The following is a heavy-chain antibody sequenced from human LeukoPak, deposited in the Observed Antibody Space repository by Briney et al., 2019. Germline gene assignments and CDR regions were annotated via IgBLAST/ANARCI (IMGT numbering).Heavy chain of an antibody. D-gene: IGHD3-3*01. Sequence: GGSLRLSCAASGFTFSDYYMSWIRQAPGKGLEWVGRIKTKTDGGTTDYAAPVKGRFTISRDESKNTLYLQMSSLKTEDTAVYYCATVGGVLITNDAFDIWGQGTMVTVSS. J-gene: IGHJ3*02. CDR3: ATVGGVLITNDAFDI. V-gene: IGHV3-15*01. CDR2: IKTKTDGGTT. CDR1: GFTFSDYY.